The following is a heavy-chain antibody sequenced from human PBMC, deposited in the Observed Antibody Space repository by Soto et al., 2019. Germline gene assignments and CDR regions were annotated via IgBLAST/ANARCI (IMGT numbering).Heavy chain of an antibody. CDR2: IYYSGST. CDR3: ARGGFGEGNWFDP. J-gene: IGHJ5*02. D-gene: IGHD3-10*01. Sequence: QVQLQESGPGLVKPSQTLSLTCTVSGGSISSGGYYWSWIRQHPGKGLEWIGYIYYSGSTYYNPSLKGRVTISVDTSKNQFSLRLSSVTAADTAVYYCARGGFGEGNWFDPWGQGTLVTVSS. CDR1: GGSISSGGYY. V-gene: IGHV4-31*03.